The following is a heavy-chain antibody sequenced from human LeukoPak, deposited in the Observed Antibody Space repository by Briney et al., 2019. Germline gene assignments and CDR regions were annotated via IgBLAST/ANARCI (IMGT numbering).Heavy chain of an antibody. D-gene: IGHD4-17*01. J-gene: IGHJ4*02. CDR2: ISGSGGST. Sequence: QTGGSLRLSCAASGFTFDDYAMHWVRQAPGKGLEWVSAISGSGGSTYYADSVKGRFTISRDNSKNTLYLQMNSLRAEDTAVYYCAKGAMTTVTQIRFDYWGQGTLVTVSS. V-gene: IGHV3-23*01. CDR1: GFTFDDYA. CDR3: AKGAMTTVTQIRFDY.